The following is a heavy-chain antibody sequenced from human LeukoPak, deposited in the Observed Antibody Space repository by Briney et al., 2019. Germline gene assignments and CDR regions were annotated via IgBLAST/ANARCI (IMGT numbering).Heavy chain of an antibody. CDR1: GYTFSSNG. J-gene: IGHJ5*02. CDR3: ARPTYYDFWSGGFDP. V-gene: IGHV1-18*01. CDR2: ISAYNGDT. D-gene: IGHD3-3*01. Sequence: ASVKVSCKASGYTFSSNGITWVRQAPGQGLEWMGWISAYNGDTNYAQNLQGRVIMTTDTSTSTAYMELRSLRSDDTAVYYCARPTYYDFWSGGFDPWGQGTLVTVSS.